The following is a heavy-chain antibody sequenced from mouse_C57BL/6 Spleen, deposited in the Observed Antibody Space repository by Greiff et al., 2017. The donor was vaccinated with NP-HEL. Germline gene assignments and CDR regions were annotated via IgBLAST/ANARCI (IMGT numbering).Heavy chain of an antibody. CDR1: GFTFSDYY. J-gene: IGHJ4*01. Sequence: EVKLVVSEGGLVQPGSSMKLSCTASGFTFSDYYMAWVRQVPEKGLEWVANINYDGSSTYYLDSLKSRFIISRDNAKNILYLQMSSLKSEDTATYYCARGDYGPYYAMDYWGQGTSVTVSS. CDR3: ARGDYGPYYAMDY. D-gene: IGHD2-4*01. CDR2: INYDGSST. V-gene: IGHV5-16*01.